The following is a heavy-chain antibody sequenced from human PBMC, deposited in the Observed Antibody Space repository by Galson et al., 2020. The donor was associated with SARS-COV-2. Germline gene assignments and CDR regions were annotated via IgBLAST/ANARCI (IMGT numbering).Heavy chain of an antibody. V-gene: IGHV3-48*03. CDR3: ARVSGITIFGVVPPGNNWYFDL. CDR1: GFTFSSYE. D-gene: IGHD3-3*01. Sequence: GGSLRLSCAASGFTFSSYEMNWVRQAPGKGLEWVSYISSSGSTIYYADSVKGRFTISRDNAKNSLYLQMNSLRAKDTAVYYCARVSGITIFGVVPPGNNWYFDLWGRGTLVTVSS. J-gene: IGHJ2*01. CDR2: ISSSGSTI.